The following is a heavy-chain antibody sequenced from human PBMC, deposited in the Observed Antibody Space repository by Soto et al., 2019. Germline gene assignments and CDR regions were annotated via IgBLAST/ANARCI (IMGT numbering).Heavy chain of an antibody. CDR3: ARDYMVRGVMRWFDP. V-gene: IGHV4-4*02. D-gene: IGHD3-10*01. CDR1: GGSISSSNC. Sequence: QVQLQESGPGLVKPSGTLSLTCAVSGGSISSSNCWSWVRQPPGKGLEWIGEIYHSGSTNYNPSLKSRVTIAVDKAKNQFSLKLSSVTAADTAVYYCARDYMVRGVMRWFDPWGQGTLVTVSS. J-gene: IGHJ5*02. CDR2: IYHSGST.